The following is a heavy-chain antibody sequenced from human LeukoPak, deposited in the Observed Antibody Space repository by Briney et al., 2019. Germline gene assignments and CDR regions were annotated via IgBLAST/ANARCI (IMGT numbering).Heavy chain of an antibody. CDR2: IQYDGSDK. Sequence: GGSLRLSCAASGFTFSSYGMHWVRQAPGKGLEWMAFIQYDGSDKFYADSVKGRFTISRDNSKNTLYLQMNSLRAEDTAVYYCARDPNVLLWFGSVIGAFDIWGQGTMVTVSS. CDR3: ARDPNVLLWFGSVIGAFDI. D-gene: IGHD3-10*01. CDR1: GFTFSSYG. V-gene: IGHV3-30*02. J-gene: IGHJ3*02.